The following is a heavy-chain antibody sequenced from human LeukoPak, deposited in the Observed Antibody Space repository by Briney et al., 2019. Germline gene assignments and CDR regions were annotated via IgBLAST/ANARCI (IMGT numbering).Heavy chain of an antibody. CDR2: ISAYNGNT. Sequence: SVKVSCKASGYTFTSYGISWVRQAPGQGLEWMGWISAYNGNTNYAQRLQGRVAMTTDTSTSTAYMELRSLRSGDTAVYYCARGTTVTTWFDYWGQGTLVTVSS. D-gene: IGHD4-17*01. CDR1: GYTFTSYG. V-gene: IGHV1-18*01. CDR3: ARGTTVTTWFDY. J-gene: IGHJ5*01.